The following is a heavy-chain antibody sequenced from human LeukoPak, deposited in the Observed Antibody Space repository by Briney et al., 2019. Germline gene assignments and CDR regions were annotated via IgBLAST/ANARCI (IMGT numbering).Heavy chain of an antibody. CDR1: GFTFSSYA. CDR3: AKDRVNAYYYDSSGYYDY. Sequence: GWSLRLSCAASGFTFSSYAMSWVRQAPGKGLEWVSAISGSGGSTYYADSVKGRFTISRDNSKNTLYLQMNSLRAEDTAVYYCAKDRVNAYYYDSSGYYDYWGQGTLVTVSS. D-gene: IGHD3-22*01. J-gene: IGHJ4*02. V-gene: IGHV3-23*01. CDR2: ISGSGGST.